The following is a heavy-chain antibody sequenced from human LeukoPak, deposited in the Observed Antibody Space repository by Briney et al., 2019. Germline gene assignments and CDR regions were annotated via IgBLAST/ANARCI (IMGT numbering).Heavy chain of an antibody. Sequence: SVKVSCKGSRGTFSEYVISWVRQAPGQGLNWMGGISPLLGASKHTQNFHDRVTITADESTTTAYMELSDLRYADTAVYYCATYDVLTGFEYWGQGTLVTVSS. CDR2: ISPLLGAS. CDR1: RGTFSEYV. CDR3: ATYDVLTGFEY. J-gene: IGHJ4*02. D-gene: IGHD3-9*01. V-gene: IGHV1-69*13.